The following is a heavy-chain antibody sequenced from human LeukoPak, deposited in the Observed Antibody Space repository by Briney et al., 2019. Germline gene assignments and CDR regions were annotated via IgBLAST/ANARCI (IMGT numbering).Heavy chain of an antibody. J-gene: IGHJ6*02. CDR3: ARVGHVDTGMDV. Sequence: GGSLRLSCAASGFTFSSYDMHWVRQATGKGLEWVSAIGTAGDTYYPGSVKGRFTISRENAKNSLYLQMNSLRAGDTAVYYCARVGHVDTGMDVWGQGTTVTVSS. D-gene: IGHD5-18*01. CDR2: IGTAGDT. CDR1: GFTFSSYD. V-gene: IGHV3-13*01.